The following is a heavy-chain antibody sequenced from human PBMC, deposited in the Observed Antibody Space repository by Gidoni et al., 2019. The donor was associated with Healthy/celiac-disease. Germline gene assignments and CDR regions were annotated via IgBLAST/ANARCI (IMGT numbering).Heavy chain of an antibody. V-gene: IGHV1-69*01. CDR2: IIPIFGTA. D-gene: IGHD4-4*01. Sequence: KKPGSSVKVSCKASGGTFSSYAISWVRQAPGQGLEWMGGIIPIFGTANYAQKFQGRVTITADESTSTAYMELSSLRSEDTAVYYCARGTTAPMGDYYYGMDVWGQGTTVTVSS. J-gene: IGHJ6*02. CDR1: GGTFSSYA. CDR3: ARGTTAPMGDYYYGMDV.